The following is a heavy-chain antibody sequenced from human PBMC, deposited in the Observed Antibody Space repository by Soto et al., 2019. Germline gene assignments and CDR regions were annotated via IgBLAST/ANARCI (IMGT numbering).Heavy chain of an antibody. D-gene: IGHD2-15*01. Sequence: ASVKVSCKASGYTFTSYGISWVRQAPGQGLEWMGWISAYNGNTNYAQKLQGRVTMTTDTSTSTAYMELRSLRSDDTAGYYCARGYCSGGSCFVFDYRGQGTLVTVSS. CDR2: ISAYNGNT. J-gene: IGHJ4*02. CDR3: ARGYCSGGSCFVFDY. CDR1: GYTFTSYG. V-gene: IGHV1-18*01.